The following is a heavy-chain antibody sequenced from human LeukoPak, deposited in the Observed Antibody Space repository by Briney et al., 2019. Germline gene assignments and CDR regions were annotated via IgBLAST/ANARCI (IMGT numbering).Heavy chain of an antibody. CDR2: INPNSGGT. Sequence: ASVKVSCKASGYTLTSYGISWVRQAPGQGLEWMGRINPNSGGTNYAQKFQGRVTMTRDTSISTAYMELSRLRSDDTAVYYCARPGIADFDPWGQGTLVTVSS. V-gene: IGHV1-2*06. CDR3: ARPGIADFDP. CDR1: GYTLTSYG. J-gene: IGHJ5*02. D-gene: IGHD6-13*01.